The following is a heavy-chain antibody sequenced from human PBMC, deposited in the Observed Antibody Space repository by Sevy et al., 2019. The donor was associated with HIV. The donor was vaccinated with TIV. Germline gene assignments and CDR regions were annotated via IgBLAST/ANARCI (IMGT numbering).Heavy chain of an antibody. D-gene: IGHD3-22*01. J-gene: IGHJ5*02. Sequence: SETLSLTCTVSGGSISSHTYYWAWIRQPPGKGLEWIGNIYYSGNTYYHPSLKSRVTISVDTSKNHFSLKLSSVTAADTAVYYCARQPHYYDSSGYPRWFDPWGQGTLVTVSS. CDR2: IYYSGNT. V-gene: IGHV4-39*01. CDR3: ARQPHYYDSSGYPRWFDP. CDR1: GGSISSHTYY.